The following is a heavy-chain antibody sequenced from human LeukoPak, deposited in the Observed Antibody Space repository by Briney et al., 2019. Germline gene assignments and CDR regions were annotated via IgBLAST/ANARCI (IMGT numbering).Heavy chain of an antibody. Sequence: PGGSPRLSCAASGFTFSSYSMNWVRQAPGKGLEWVSGISWNSGSIGYADSVEGRFTISRDNAKNSLYLQMNSLRAEDTALYYCAKDSGSNIGEPGDYWGLGTLVTVSS. CDR3: AKDSGSNIGEPGDY. J-gene: IGHJ4*02. CDR1: GFTFSSYS. D-gene: IGHD1-14*01. V-gene: IGHV3-9*01. CDR2: ISWNSGSI.